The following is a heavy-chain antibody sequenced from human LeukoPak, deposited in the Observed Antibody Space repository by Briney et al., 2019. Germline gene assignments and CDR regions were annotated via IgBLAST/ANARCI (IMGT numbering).Heavy chain of an antibody. CDR3: ARVLVGRMVRGVGFDY. J-gene: IGHJ4*02. CDR1: GYTFTSYC. V-gene: IGHV1-18*01. Sequence: GASVMVSCKASGYTFTSYCISWVRQAPGQGLERMGWISSYNGNTNYAQKLQRRVTMTTDTSTSTAYMELRSLRSDDTAVYYSARVLVGRMVRGVGFDYWGQGTLVTVSS. D-gene: IGHD3-10*01. CDR2: ISSYNGNT.